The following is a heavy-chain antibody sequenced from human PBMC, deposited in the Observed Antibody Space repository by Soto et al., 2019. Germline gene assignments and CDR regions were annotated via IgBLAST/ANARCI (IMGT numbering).Heavy chain of an antibody. D-gene: IGHD6-13*01. Sequence: VGSLRLSCAASGFTVSSDYMSWFRQDPVNELEWVSVIYSGGSTYYADSVKGRFTISRDDSKNTLYLQMNSLRAEDTAVYYCARARIAAAAPYYFDYWGQGTLVTVSS. CDR3: ARARIAAAAPYYFDY. CDR1: GFTVSSDY. CDR2: IYSGGST. J-gene: IGHJ4*02. V-gene: IGHV3-53*01.